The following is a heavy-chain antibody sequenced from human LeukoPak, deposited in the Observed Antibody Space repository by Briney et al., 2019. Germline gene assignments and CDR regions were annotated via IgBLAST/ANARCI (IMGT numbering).Heavy chain of an antibody. Sequence: ASVKVSCKASGYIFTDYYMHWVRQAPGQGPEWMGWINPNSGDTNYAQKFQGRVTMTRDTSISTAYMELSRLRSDDTAVYYCARVRYRLAETYIDYWGQGTLVTVSS. V-gene: IGHV1-2*02. J-gene: IGHJ4*02. CDR3: ARVRYRLAETYIDY. CDR2: INPNSGDT. D-gene: IGHD3-16*01. CDR1: GYIFTDYY.